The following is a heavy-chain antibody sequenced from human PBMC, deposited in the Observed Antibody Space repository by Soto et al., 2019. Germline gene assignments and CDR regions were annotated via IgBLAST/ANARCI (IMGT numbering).Heavy chain of an antibody. V-gene: IGHV1-24*01. CDR2: FDPEDGET. CDR1: GYTLTELS. CDR3: ARDSSLLWFGELLNAAPLQYFQH. J-gene: IGHJ1*01. D-gene: IGHD3-10*01. Sequence: ASVKVSCKVSGYTLTELSMHWVRQAPGKGLEWMGGFDPEDGETIYAQKFQGRVTMTEDTSTDTAYMELSRLRSDDTAVYYCARDSSLLWFGELLNAAPLQYFQHWGQGTLVTVSS.